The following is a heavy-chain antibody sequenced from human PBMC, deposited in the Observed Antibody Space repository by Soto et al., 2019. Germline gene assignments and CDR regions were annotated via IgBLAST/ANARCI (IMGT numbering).Heavy chain of an antibody. CDR2: ISYDGGNT. CDR3: AKEGGLSGSYYISSSYYFDY. CDR1: GFTFSSYG. Sequence: QVQLVESGGGVVQPGRSLRLSCVASGFTFSSYGMHWVRQAPGKGLEWVAIISYDGGNTYYADSVKGRFTISRDNSKNTLYLQMNSLRAEATSVYYCAKEGGLSGSYYISSSYYFDYWGQGTLVTVSS. V-gene: IGHV3-30*18. J-gene: IGHJ4*02. D-gene: IGHD1-26*01.